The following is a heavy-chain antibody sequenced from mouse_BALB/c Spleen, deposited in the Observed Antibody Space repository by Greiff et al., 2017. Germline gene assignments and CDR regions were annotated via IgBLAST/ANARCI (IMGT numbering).Heavy chain of an antibody. CDR3: TRSTTTAPYYAMDY. D-gene: IGHD1-2*01. Sequence: QVQLQQPGAELVKPGASVKLSCKASGYTFTSYYMYWVKQRPGQGLEWIGGINPSNGGTNFNEKFKSKATLTVDKSSSTAYMQLSSLTSEDSAVYYCTRSTTTAPYYAMDYWGQGTSVTVSS. V-gene: IGHV1S81*02. CDR2: INPSNGGT. J-gene: IGHJ4*01. CDR1: GYTFTSYY.